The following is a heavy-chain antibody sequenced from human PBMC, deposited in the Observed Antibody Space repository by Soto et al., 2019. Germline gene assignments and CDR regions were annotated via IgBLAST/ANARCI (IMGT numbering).Heavy chain of an antibody. Sequence: SETLSLTCAVYGGSVNGYYWNWILQPPGKGLEWIGEINHTGGTHYNPSLKSLVTMSVDTSKNQFSLRLSSVTAADAAIYYCATRITVFGLLIPPFDPWGQGTQVNVSS. CDR2: INHTGGT. V-gene: IGHV4-34*01. D-gene: IGHD3-3*01. CDR3: ATRITVFGLLIPPFDP. J-gene: IGHJ5*02. CDR1: GGSVNGYY.